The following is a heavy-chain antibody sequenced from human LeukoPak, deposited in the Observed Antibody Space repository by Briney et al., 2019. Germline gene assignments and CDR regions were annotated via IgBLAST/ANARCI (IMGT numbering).Heavy chain of an antibody. Sequence: QTLSLTCAISGDSVSSNSAAWDWIRQSPSRGLEWLGRTYYRSKWYNDYAVSVKSRITINPDTSKNQFSLQLNSVTPEDTAVYYCARGPVLLWFGELYNWFDPWGQGTLVTVSS. D-gene: IGHD3-10*01. V-gene: IGHV6-1*01. CDR2: TYYRSKWYN. J-gene: IGHJ5*02. CDR3: ARGPVLLWFGELYNWFDP. CDR1: GDSVSSNSAA.